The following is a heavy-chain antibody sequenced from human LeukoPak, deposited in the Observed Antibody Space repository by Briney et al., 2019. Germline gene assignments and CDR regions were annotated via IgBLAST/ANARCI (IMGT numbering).Heavy chain of an antibody. CDR1: GFTFSIYW. Sequence: GGSLRLSCAASGFTFSIYWRSWVRQAPGKGLEWVANIKEDGSEKNSVDSVKGRFTFSRDNAKNTLYLQMNSLRAEDTAVYYCARPLGRIQLWSYSDYWGQGTLVTVSS. CDR2: IKEDGSEK. CDR3: ARPLGRIQLWSYSDY. J-gene: IGHJ4*02. V-gene: IGHV3-7*01. D-gene: IGHD5-18*01.